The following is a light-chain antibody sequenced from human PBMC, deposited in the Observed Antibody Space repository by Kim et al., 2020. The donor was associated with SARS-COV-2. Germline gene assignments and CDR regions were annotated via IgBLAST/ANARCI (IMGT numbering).Light chain of an antibody. CDR3: QQYDVWPPIT. CDR2: GAS. CDR1: QAVNSN. Sequence: SPGESATLSCRASQAVNSNLAWYQQKPGQAPRLLIYGASTRATGIPARFSGSGSGTEFTLTISSLQSEDSAVYYCQQYDVWPPITFGQGTRLEIK. V-gene: IGKV3-15*01. J-gene: IGKJ5*01.